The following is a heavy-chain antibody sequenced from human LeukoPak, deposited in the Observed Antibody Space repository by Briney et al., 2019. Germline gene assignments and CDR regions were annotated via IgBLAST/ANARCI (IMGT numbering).Heavy chain of an antibody. Sequence: SQTLSLTCTVSGGSISSGSYYWSWIRQPAGKGLEWIGRIYTSGSTNYNPSLKSRVTISVDTSKNQFSLKLSSVTAADTAVYYCARGGLRSGWRTRDNWFDPWGQGTLVTVSS. V-gene: IGHV4-61*02. CDR1: GGSISSGSYY. CDR2: IYTSGST. D-gene: IGHD6-19*01. CDR3: ARGGLRSGWRTRDNWFDP. J-gene: IGHJ5*02.